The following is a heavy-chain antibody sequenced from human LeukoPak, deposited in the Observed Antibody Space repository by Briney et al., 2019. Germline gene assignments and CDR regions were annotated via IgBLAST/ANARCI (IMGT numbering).Heavy chain of an antibody. Sequence: GGSLRLSCAASGFTFSSYAMSWVRRAPGKGLEWVSAISGSGGSTYYADSVKGRFTISRDNSKNTLYLQMNSLRAEDTAVYYCAKGPDDYYDSSGPDYWGQGTLVTVSS. CDR1: GFTFSSYA. CDR2: ISGSGGST. D-gene: IGHD3-22*01. CDR3: AKGPDDYYDSSGPDY. J-gene: IGHJ4*02. V-gene: IGHV3-23*01.